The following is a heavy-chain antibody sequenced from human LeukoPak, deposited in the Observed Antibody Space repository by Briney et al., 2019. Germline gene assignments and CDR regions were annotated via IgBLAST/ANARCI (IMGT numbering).Heavy chain of an antibody. D-gene: IGHD1-26*01. CDR3: ARANSSGGYYFDS. J-gene: IGHJ4*02. CDR1: GFTFRSYW. CDR2: ISSSSSYI. V-gene: IGHV3-21*01. Sequence: PGGSLRLSCAASGFTFRSYWMYWVRQAPGKGLEWVSSISSSSSYIYYADSVKGRFTISKDNAKNSLYLQMNSLRAEDTAVYYCARANSSGGYYFDSWGRGTLVTVSS.